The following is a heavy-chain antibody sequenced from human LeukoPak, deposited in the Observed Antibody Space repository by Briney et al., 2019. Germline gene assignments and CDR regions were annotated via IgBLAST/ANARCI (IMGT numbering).Heavy chain of an antibody. Sequence: SETLSLTCTVSGGSISSYYWSWIRQPPGKGLEWIGYIYYSGSTNYNPSLKSRVTISVDTSKNQFSLKLSSVTAADTAVYYCARDFGFWSGPNWFDPWGQGTLVTVSS. CDR3: ARDFGFWSGPNWFDP. D-gene: IGHD3-3*01. CDR1: GGSISSYY. J-gene: IGHJ5*02. CDR2: IYYSGST. V-gene: IGHV4-59*12.